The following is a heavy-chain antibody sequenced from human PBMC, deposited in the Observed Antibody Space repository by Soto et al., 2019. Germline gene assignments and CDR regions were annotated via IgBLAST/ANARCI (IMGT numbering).Heavy chain of an antibody. Sequence: EVQLVESGGGLVQPGGSLRLSCAASGFSISIYWMHWVRQDPGQGLVWVSRSNSDGSITSNADSVKGRFTISRDNAKNTLYLQMNSLRAEDTAVYYCAREGVTGTTFDYWGQGTLVTVSS. V-gene: IGHV3-74*01. J-gene: IGHJ4*02. CDR3: AREGVTGTTFDY. CDR2: SNSDGSIT. CDR1: GFSISIYW. D-gene: IGHD1-20*01.